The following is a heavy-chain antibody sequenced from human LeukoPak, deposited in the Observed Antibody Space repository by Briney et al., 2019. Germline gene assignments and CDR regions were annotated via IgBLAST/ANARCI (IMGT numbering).Heavy chain of an antibody. V-gene: IGHV3-48*02. Sequence: PGGSLRLACAASGFPFNNYNMNWVRQAPGKGLEWVSYISRSSSTIDYADSVKGRFTISRDNAKNSLYLQMNSLRDEDTAVYYCARDYGDHGEYFDYWGQGTLVTVSS. CDR2: ISRSSSTI. D-gene: IGHD4-17*01. CDR1: GFPFNNYN. J-gene: IGHJ4*02. CDR3: ARDYGDHGEYFDY.